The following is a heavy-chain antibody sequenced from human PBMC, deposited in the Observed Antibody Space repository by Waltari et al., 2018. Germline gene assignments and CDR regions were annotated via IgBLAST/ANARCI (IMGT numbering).Heavy chain of an antibody. CDR2: ITLDGRNK. CDR1: GFTFSSYA. CDR3: ANGVIAAYFDY. D-gene: IGHD2-21*01. J-gene: IGHJ4*02. V-gene: IGHV3-30*04. Sequence: QVQLVESGGGVVQPGRSLRLSCAASGFTFSSYAMHWVRQAPGKGLEWVAVITLDGRNKYGADSVKGRFNIARDNSKNTRYLQMDSLRAEDTAVYYCANGVIAAYFDYWGQGTLVTVSS.